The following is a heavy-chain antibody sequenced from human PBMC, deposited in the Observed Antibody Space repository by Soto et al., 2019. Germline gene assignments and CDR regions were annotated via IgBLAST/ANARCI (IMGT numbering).Heavy chain of an antibody. V-gene: IGHV1-46*04. CDR3: ARLSRITFIVN. CDR2: IDPSTGTS. J-gene: IGHJ4*02. CDR1: GYTFADCS. D-gene: IGHD3-10*01. Sequence: QVRLVQSGAEVKSPGTSVKVSCQTSGYTFADCSIHWVRQAPGQGLEYMGNIDPSTGTSDSAQTVQGRISMTTDASTSTVYMELNNLRSGDTAVYYCARLSRITFIVNWGQGTLVTVSS.